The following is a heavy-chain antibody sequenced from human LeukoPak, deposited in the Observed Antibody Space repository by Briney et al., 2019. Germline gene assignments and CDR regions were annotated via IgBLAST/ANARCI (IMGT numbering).Heavy chain of an antibody. CDR3: AAAAPQRYYYGMDV. Sequence: SETLSLTRTVSGGSISSYYWSWIRQPPGKGLEWIGYIYYSGSTNYNPSLKSRVTISVDTSKNQFSLKLSSVTAADTAVYYCAAAAPQRYYYGMDVWGQGTTVTVSS. CDR2: IYYSGST. V-gene: IGHV4-59*01. D-gene: IGHD6-25*01. J-gene: IGHJ6*02. CDR1: GGSISSYY.